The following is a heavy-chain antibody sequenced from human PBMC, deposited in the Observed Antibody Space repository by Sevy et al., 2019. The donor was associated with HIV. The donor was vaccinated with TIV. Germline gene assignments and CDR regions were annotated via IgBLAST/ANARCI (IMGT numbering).Heavy chain of an antibody. Sequence: GGSLRLSCTGSGFSFSYYGIHWVRQAPGKGLDWVALISHDGINEYYADSVKGRFTISRDNSGNTVYLEMNSLRNEDTAIYFCANAYSGSYSHSYLYALDVWGQGTTVTVSS. CDR1: GFSFSYYG. CDR2: ISHDGINE. D-gene: IGHD1-26*01. V-gene: IGHV3-30*18. J-gene: IGHJ6*02. CDR3: ANAYSGSYSHSYLYALDV.